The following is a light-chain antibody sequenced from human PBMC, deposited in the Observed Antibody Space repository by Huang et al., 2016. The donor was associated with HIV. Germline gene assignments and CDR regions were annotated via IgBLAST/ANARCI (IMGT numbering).Light chain of an antibody. J-gene: IGKJ3*01. CDR3: QQYDNWPPFT. CDR1: QRVRSN. Sequence: EVVMTQSPGTLSVSPGDRATLSCRASQRVRSNLAWYQQKPGQAPRLLIYDEATRATGGPARCSGSGSGTQFTLSISSLQAEDFAVYYCQQYDNWPPFTFGPGTKVDIK. V-gene: IGKV3-15*01. CDR2: DEA.